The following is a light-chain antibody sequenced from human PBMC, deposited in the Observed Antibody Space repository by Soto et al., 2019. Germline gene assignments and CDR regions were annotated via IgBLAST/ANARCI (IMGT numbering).Light chain of an antibody. V-gene: IGLV2-14*01. CDR2: EVT. CDR1: SSDFGDDKY. J-gene: IGLJ2*01. CDR3: SSYRKTTFPHVV. Sequence: QSALTQPASVSGSPGQSITVSCTGSSSDFGDDKYVSWYQHHPDKTPKLIIFEVTYRPTGISHRFSASKSGNTASLTISGLEAEDEAFYYCSSYRKTTFPHVVFGGGTKVTVL.